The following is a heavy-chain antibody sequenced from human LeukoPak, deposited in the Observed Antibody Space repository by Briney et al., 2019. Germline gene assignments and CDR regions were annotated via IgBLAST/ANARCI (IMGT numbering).Heavy chain of an antibody. V-gene: IGHV1-18*01. J-gene: IGHJ4*02. CDR2: ISAYNGNT. Sequence: ASVKVSCKASGYIFTDYGITWVRQAPGQGLEWMGWISAYNGNTNYAQKFQGRFTMTTDTSTTTAYMELRSLRFDDTAVYYCARDEGYSSSWYTLPDYWGQGTLVTVSS. CDR3: ARDEGYSSSWYTLPDY. D-gene: IGHD6-13*01. CDR1: GYIFTDYG.